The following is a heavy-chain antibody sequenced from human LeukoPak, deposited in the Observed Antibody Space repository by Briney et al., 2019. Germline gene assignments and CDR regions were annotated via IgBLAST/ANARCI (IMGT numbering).Heavy chain of an antibody. J-gene: IGHJ6*02. CDR1: GGSISSYY. CDR3: ARDRRTPEPYYYYYGMDV. Sequence: SETLSLTCTVSGGSISSYYWSWIRQPPGKGLEWIGYIYYSGSTNYNPSLKSRVTISVDTSKNRFSLKLSSVTAADTAVYYCARDRRTPEPYYYYYGMDVWGQGTTVTVSS. CDR2: IYYSGST. V-gene: IGHV4-59*01.